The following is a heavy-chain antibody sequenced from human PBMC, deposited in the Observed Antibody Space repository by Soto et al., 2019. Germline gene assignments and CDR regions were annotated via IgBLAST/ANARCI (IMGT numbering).Heavy chain of an antibody. CDR3: ARHGGLDV. CDR2: IFPGDSDT. CDR1: GYNFALYW. J-gene: IGHJ6*02. Sequence: GESLKISCKASGYNFALYWIGLVRQMPGKVLEWMGIIFPGDSDTKYSPSFQGHVTISADKSLTTAYVQWRSLEASDTAVYYCARHGGLDVWGQGTTVTVSS. V-gene: IGHV5-51*01.